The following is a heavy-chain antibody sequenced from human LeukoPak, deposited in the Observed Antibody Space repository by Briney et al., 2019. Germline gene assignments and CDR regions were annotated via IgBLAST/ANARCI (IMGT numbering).Heavy chain of an antibody. V-gene: IGHV4-59*01. Sequence: SETLSLTCTVSGGSISHYYWSWIRQPPGKGLEWIGYMYNSGSTNYNPSLKSRVTISVDTSQNQFSLILSSVTPADTALYYCARHPDYTAPYNWFDPWGQGTLVTVSP. D-gene: IGHD5-18*01. CDR1: GGSISHYY. CDR3: ARHPDYTAPYNWFDP. J-gene: IGHJ5*02. CDR2: MYNSGST.